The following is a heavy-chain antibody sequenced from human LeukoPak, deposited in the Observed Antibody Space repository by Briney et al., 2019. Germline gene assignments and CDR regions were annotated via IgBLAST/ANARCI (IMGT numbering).Heavy chain of an antibody. CDR3: ATGEYSSGWPFDY. CDR2: VDPEDGET. D-gene: IGHD6-19*01. CDR1: GYTFTDYY. Sequence: ASVKISCKVSGYTFTDYYIHWVQQAPGKGLEWMGLVDPEDGETIYAEKFQGRVTITADTSTDTAYMELSSLRSEDTAVYYCATGEYSSGWPFDYWGQGTLVTVSS. V-gene: IGHV1-69-2*01. J-gene: IGHJ4*02.